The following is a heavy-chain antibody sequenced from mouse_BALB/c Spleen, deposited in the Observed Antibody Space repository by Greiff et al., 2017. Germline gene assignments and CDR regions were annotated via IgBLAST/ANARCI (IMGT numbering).Heavy chain of an antibody. D-gene: IGHD2-1*01. J-gene: IGHJ4*01. CDR1: GFTFSSFG. V-gene: IGHV5-17*02. CDR2: ISSGSSTI. CDR3: ARNDGNPYAMDY. Sequence: DVKLVESGGGLVQPGGSRKLSCAASGFTFSSFGMHWVRQAPEKGLEWVAYISSGSSTIYYADTVKGRFTISRDNPKNTLFLQMTSLRSEDTAMYYCARNDGNPYAMDYWGQGTSVTVSS.